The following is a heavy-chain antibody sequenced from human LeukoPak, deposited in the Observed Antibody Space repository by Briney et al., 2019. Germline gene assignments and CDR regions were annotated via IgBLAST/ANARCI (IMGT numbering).Heavy chain of an antibody. CDR1: GGAISSRSSSYH. D-gene: IGHD3-9*01. J-gene: IGHJ4*02. V-gene: IGHV4-39*01. Sequence: SETLSLTCTVSGGAISSRSSSYHWGWIRQSPGKGLEWVGSLHYSGDTYYNPSLQSRVTISGDTSKNQFSLNLTSVTAADTALYFCASDNYWGQGTLATVSS. CDR2: LHYSGDT. CDR3: ASDNY.